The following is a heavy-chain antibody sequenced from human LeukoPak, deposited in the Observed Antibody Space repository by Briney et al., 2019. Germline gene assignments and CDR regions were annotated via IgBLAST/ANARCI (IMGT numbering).Heavy chain of an antibody. Sequence: KSSETLSLTCTVSGGSISSYYWSWIRQPPGKGLEWIGYIYYSGRTYYNPSLKSRVTISVDTSKNQFSLKLSSVTAADTAVYYCARRGGANWFDPWGQGTLVTVSS. J-gene: IGHJ5*02. V-gene: IGHV4-59*04. CDR1: GGSISSYY. CDR3: ARRGGANWFDP. D-gene: IGHD3-10*01. CDR2: IYYSGRT.